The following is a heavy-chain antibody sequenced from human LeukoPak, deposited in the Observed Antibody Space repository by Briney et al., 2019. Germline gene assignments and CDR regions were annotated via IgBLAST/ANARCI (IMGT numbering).Heavy chain of an antibody. V-gene: IGHV3-74*01. CDR3: AKGPNYFDS. Sequence: GGSLRLSCAASGFTFSTYSMNWVRQAPGKGLVWVTRMNSDGSATYYADSVQGRFTISRDNAKNTLYLQMNSLRAEDTAMYFCAKGPNYFDSWGQGTLVTVSS. CDR2: MNSDGSAT. J-gene: IGHJ4*02. CDR1: GFTFSTYS.